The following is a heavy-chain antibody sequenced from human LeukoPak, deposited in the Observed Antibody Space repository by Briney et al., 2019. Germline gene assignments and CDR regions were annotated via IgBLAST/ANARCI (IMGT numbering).Heavy chain of an antibody. J-gene: IGHJ6*03. Sequence: GASVKVSCKASGYTFTSYYMHWVRQAPGQGLEWMGIINPSGGSTSYAQKFQGRVTMTRDMSTSTVYMELSSLRPEDTAVYYCARDGKSSSSLYYYMDVWGKGTTVTVSS. CDR3: ARDGKSSSSLYYYMDV. V-gene: IGHV1-46*01. CDR2: INPSGGST. D-gene: IGHD6-6*01. CDR1: GYTFTSYY.